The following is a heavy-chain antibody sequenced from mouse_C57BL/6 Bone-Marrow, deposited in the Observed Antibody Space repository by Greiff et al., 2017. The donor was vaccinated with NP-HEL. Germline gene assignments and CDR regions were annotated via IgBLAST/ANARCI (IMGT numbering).Heavy chain of an antibody. Sequence: EVNVVESEGGLVQPGSSMKLSCTASGFTFSDYYMAWVRQVPEKGLEWVANINYDGSSTYYLDSLKSRFIISRDNAKNILYLQMSSLKSEDTATYYCARDRGYDYAYYYAMDYWGQGTSVTVSS. J-gene: IGHJ4*01. CDR1: GFTFSDYY. D-gene: IGHD2-4*01. CDR3: ARDRGYDYAYYYAMDY. CDR2: INYDGSST. V-gene: IGHV5-16*01.